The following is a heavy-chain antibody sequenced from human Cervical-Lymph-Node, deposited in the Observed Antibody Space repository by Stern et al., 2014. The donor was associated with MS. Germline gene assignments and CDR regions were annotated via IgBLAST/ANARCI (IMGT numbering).Heavy chain of an antibody. J-gene: IGHJ4*02. CDR1: GYKFSIYW. V-gene: IGHV5-51*01. Sequence: MQLVQSGAELIRPGESLKISCKGSGYKFSIYWIAWVRQMPGKGLEWMSIIYPGDSETRYSPSFQGQVTMSADKSTSTAYLQWSSLNASDTAMYFCARQTTAWASDVWGQGTLVTVSS. D-gene: IGHD1-14*01. CDR3: ARQTTAWASDV. CDR2: IYPGDSET.